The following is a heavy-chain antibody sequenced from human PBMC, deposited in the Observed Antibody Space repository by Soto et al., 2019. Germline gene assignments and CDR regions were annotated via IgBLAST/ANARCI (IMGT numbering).Heavy chain of an antibody. V-gene: IGHV3-30*18. CDR1: GFRFSDYG. Sequence: QVQLAESGGGVVQPGGSLRLSCVGSGFRFSDYGMHWVRQAPGKGLEWVAMMSFDGTYKYYADSVKGRFIISSDNSKNTLYLQMNSLRAEDTAVYYCAKDRRDGEYNSVYDFWGQGTLVTVSS. D-gene: IGHD4-17*01. CDR2: MSFDGTYK. J-gene: IGHJ4*02. CDR3: AKDRRDGEYNSVYDF.